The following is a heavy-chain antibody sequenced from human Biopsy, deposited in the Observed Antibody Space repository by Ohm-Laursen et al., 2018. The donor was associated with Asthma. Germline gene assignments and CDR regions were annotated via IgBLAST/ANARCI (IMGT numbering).Heavy chain of an antibody. Sequence: SLRLSCAASGFSFDDCDMHWVRQAPGKGLEWVSSISWNSGNIDYADSVRGRFTISRDNAKNSLYLQMQSLRPEDTAFYYCAKSADYYDSTDYLDFWGRGTLVTVSS. CDR3: AKSADYYDSTDYLDF. V-gene: IGHV3-9*01. D-gene: IGHD3-22*01. CDR1: GFSFDDCD. CDR2: ISWNSGNI. J-gene: IGHJ4*01.